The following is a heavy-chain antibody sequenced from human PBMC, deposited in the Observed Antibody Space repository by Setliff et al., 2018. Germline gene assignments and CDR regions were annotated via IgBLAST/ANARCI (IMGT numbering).Heavy chain of an antibody. CDR2: ISXNXXXX. Sequence: ASVKVSCKASGYIFSTYGITWVRQAPGQGLEWMGWISXNXXXXXXXXXXXGIVXXTTDTSTATAYMELRGLRSDDTAVYYCARDPRGYSGFDRFRGAFNIWGQGTMVTVSS. J-gene: IGHJ3*02. D-gene: IGHD5-12*01. CDR1: GYIFSTYG. V-gene: IGHV1-18*01. CDR3: ARDPRGYSGFDRFRGAFNI.